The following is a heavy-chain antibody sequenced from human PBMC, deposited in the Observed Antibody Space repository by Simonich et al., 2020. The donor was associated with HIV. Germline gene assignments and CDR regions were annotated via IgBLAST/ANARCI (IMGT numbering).Heavy chain of an antibody. CDR2: INHSGIT. CDR3: ARGRSPPRTGVLDS. D-gene: IGHD7-27*01. CDR1: GGSFNGYY. J-gene: IGHJ4*02. V-gene: IGHV4-34*01. Sequence: QVQLQQWGAGLLKPSETLSLTCAVYGGSFNGYYWSWIRQSPGRGLQWIGEINHSGITNYNPSLMGRVTISVDTSKNQFSLKMRSLIAADTAVYYCARGRSPPRTGVLDSWGQGTQVIVSS.